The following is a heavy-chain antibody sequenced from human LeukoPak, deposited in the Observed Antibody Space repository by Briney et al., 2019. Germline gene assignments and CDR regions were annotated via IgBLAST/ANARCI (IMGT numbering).Heavy chain of an antibody. V-gene: IGHV3-74*01. J-gene: IGHJ6*03. CDR3: ARVISSGWYLDYYYYMDV. CDR2: IISDGSSA. CDR1: GFTFSSYW. D-gene: IGHD6-19*01. Sequence: GGSLRLSCAASGFTFSSYWMHWVRQAPGKGLVWVSRIISDGSSATYADSVKGRFTISRDNAKNTMYLQMNSLRAEDTAVYYCARVISSGWYLDYYYYMDVWGKGTTVTISS.